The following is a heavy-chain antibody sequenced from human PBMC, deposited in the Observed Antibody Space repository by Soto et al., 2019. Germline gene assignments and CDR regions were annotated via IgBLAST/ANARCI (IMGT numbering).Heavy chain of an antibody. CDR2: ISGDATTT. J-gene: IGHJ4*02. D-gene: IGHD3-10*01. V-gene: IGHV3-11*01. CDR3: ASDPYYYASGF. Sequence: QVQLVESGGGLVEPGGSLRLSCAASGFRFSDHYMTWIRQAPGKGLEWVSKISGDATTTYYADSVKGRFTVSRDNAKNSVYLQMNSLRVEETAVYYCASDPYYYASGFWGQGTLVTVSS. CDR1: GFRFSDHY.